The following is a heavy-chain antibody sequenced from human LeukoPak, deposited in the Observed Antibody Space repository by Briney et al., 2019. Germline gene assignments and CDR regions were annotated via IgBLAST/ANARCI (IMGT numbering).Heavy chain of an antibody. CDR1: GFTFSVYW. D-gene: IGHD3-16*01. CDR2: INPRGDEA. V-gene: IGHV1-46*01. CDR3: ARDNSRNWGSSTSWWFDP. Sequence: GASVKVSCKASGFTFSVYWMHWVRQATGQGLEWMGVINPRGDEAVYAQKFQGRITMTRDTPTNTAYMELSSLGPEDTAVVYCARDNSRNWGSSTSWWFDPWGQGTLIIVSS. J-gene: IGHJ5*02.